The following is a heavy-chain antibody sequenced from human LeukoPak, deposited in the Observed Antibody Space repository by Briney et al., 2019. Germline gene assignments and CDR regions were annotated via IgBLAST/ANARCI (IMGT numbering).Heavy chain of an antibody. CDR2: IYYSGNT. CDR3: ARDFAIGVATDY. J-gene: IGHJ4*02. Sequence: PSETLSLTCTVSGGSISSSSYYWGWIRQPPGKRLEWIGSIYYSGNTYYNPSLKSRVTISVDTSKNQFSLKLSSVTAADTAVYYCARDFAIGVATDYWGQGTLVTVSS. CDR1: GGSISSSSYY. V-gene: IGHV4-39*07. D-gene: IGHD6-19*01.